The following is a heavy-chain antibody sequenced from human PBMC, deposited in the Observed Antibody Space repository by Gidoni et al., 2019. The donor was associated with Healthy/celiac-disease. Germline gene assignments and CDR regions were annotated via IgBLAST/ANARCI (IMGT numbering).Heavy chain of an antibody. J-gene: IGHJ3*02. CDR1: GGTFSSYA. CDR2: IIPIFGTA. D-gene: IGHD5-12*01. Sequence: QVQLVQSGAEVKKPGSSGKVSCKASGGTFSSYAISWVRQAPGQGLEWMGGIIPIFGTANYAQKFQGRVTITADESTSTAYMELSSLRSEDTAVYYCAREATEEMATIPGAFDIWGQGTMVTVSS. CDR3: AREATEEMATIPGAFDI. V-gene: IGHV1-69*01.